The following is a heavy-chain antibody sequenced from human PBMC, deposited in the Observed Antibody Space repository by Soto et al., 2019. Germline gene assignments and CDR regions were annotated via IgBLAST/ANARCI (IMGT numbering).Heavy chain of an antibody. V-gene: IGHV4-34*01. Sequence: PSETLSLTCAVYGGSFSGYYWSWIRQPPGKGLEWIGEINHSGSTNYNPSLKSRVTISVDTSKNQFSLKLSSVTAADTAVYYCARGRGGRSPGTKIRFGYWGQGTLVTVS. CDR3: ARGRGGRSPGTKIRFGY. J-gene: IGHJ4*02. D-gene: IGHD1-1*01. CDR2: INHSGST. CDR1: GGSFSGYY.